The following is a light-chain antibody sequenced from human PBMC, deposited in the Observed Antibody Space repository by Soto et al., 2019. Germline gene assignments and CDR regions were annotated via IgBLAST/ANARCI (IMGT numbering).Light chain of an antibody. CDR3: QQPSHCRIT. CDR2: DAS. J-gene: IGKJ3*01. CDR1: QSVSSY. Sequence: EIVLTPSAAVLSLSPGERATLSCRASQSVSSYLAWYQQKPGQAPRLLIYDASNRATGIPARFSGSGSGTNFTLTISSLEPEEFAVYYPQQPSHCRITFGPVATVIS. V-gene: IGKV3-11*01.